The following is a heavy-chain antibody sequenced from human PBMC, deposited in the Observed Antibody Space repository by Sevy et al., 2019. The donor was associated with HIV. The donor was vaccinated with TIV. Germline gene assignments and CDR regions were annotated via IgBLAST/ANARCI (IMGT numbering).Heavy chain of an antibody. D-gene: IGHD6-19*01. J-gene: IGHJ4*02. Sequence: SETLSLTCTVSGGSISSYYWSWIRRPPGKGLEWIGSLYYSGSTNDNPSLKSRVTISVDTSKNQFSLKLSSVTAADTAVYYSARRGSSGVYYFDYWGQGTLVTVSS. V-gene: IGHV4-59*01. CDR1: GGSISSYY. CDR2: LYYSGST. CDR3: ARRGSSGVYYFDY.